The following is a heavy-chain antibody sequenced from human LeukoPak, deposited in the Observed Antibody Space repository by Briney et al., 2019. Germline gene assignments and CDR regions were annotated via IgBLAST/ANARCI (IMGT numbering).Heavy chain of an antibody. CDR3: AKDGLGYGGNNHFDY. Sequence: GGSLRLSCAASGFTFSSYGMHWVRQAPGKGLEWVAFIRYDGSNKYYADSVKGRFTISRDNSKNTLYLQMNSLRAEDTAVYYCAKDGLGYGGNNHFDYWGQGTLVTVSS. J-gene: IGHJ4*02. V-gene: IGHV3-30*02. CDR2: IRYDGSNK. CDR1: GFTFSSYG. D-gene: IGHD4-23*01.